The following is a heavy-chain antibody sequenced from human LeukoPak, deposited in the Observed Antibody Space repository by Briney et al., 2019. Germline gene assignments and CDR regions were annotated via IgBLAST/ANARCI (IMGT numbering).Heavy chain of an antibody. CDR3: ARGNILTGYYSSEYYFDY. CDR2: IYYSGST. V-gene: IGHV4-34*01. Sequence: PSETLSLTCAVYGGSFSGYYWSWIRQPPGKGLEWIGSIYYSGSTYYNPSLKSRVTISVDTSKNQFSLKLSSVTAADTAVYYCARGNILTGYYSSEYYFDYWGQGTLVTVSS. J-gene: IGHJ4*02. CDR1: GGSFSGYY. D-gene: IGHD3-9*01.